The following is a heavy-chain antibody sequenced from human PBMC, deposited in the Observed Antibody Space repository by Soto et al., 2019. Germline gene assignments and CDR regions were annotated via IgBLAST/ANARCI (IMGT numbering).Heavy chain of an antibody. CDR3: ARKDGRYSRLGYFDP. Sequence: QITLKESGPTLVKPTQTLTLTCTFAGFSLNTSGAGVGWIRQPPGKALEWLALIYWDDDKQYRPSLKSRLTIVKDTSKNQVVLTMTNMDPLDTATYYCARKDGRYSRLGYFDPWGQGTLVTVSS. CDR1: GFSLNTSGAG. V-gene: IGHV2-5*02. CDR2: IYWDDDK. D-gene: IGHD5-18*01. J-gene: IGHJ5*02.